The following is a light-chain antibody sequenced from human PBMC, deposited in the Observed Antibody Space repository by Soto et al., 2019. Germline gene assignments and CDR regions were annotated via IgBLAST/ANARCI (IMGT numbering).Light chain of an antibody. CDR1: QSVSSSY. J-gene: IGKJ1*01. Sequence: EIVLTQSPGTLSLSPGERATLSCRASQSVSSSYLAWYQQKPGQAPRLLIYGASNRATGIPDRFSGSGSGKDFTLTISRLEPEDFAVYYCQQYDYSPQTFGQGTTVEIK. CDR2: GAS. CDR3: QQYDYSPQT. V-gene: IGKV3-20*01.